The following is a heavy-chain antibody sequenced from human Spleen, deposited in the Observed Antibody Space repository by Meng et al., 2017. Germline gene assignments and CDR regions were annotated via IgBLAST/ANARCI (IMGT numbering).Heavy chain of an antibody. CDR2: INRSGST. CDR1: GGSFSGYY. J-gene: IGHJ2*01. D-gene: IGHD6-19*01. CDR3: AREIAVAAHYYWYFDL. Sequence: VRLPPWGAGLLKPSETLSLTCAVYGGSFSGYYWSWIRQPPGKGLEWIGEINRSGSTTYNPSLKSRVTISVDTSKNQFSLKLSSVTAADTAVYYCAREIAVAAHYYWYFDLWGRGTLVTVSS. V-gene: IGHV4-34*02.